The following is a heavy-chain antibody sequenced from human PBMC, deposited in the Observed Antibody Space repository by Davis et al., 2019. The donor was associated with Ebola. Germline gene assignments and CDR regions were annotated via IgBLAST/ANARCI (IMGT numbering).Heavy chain of an antibody. D-gene: IGHD2-8*02. CDR2: IKQDGSET. J-gene: IGHJ6*03. V-gene: IGHV3-7*03. CDR1: GFTFTTSA. CDR3: VRDRDYWVHSYMDV. Sequence: GESLKISCAASGFTFTTSAMSWVRQAPGKGLEWVADIKQDGSETYYVESVEGRFTISRDNTKNSLYLQMNSLRVEDTAVYYCVRDRDYWVHSYMDVWGNGTTVIVSS.